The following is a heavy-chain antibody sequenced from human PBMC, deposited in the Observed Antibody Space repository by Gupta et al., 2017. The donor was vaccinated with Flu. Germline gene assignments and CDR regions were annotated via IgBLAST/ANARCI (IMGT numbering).Heavy chain of an antibody. J-gene: IGHJ5*02. D-gene: IGHD2-15*01. CDR3: ARDGAGDCSGGSCYSWFDP. V-gene: IGHV3-74*01. Sequence: HWVSKAPGKGLVGVSGIKSDESSASDADSVKGRFTNDRDNAKNTLYLQMNSLRAEDTAVYDCARDGAGDCSGGSCYSWFDPWGQGTRVTVSS. CDR2: IKSDESSA.